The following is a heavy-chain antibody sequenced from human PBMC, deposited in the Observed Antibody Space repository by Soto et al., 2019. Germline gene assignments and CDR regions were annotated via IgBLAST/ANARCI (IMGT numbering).Heavy chain of an antibody. Sequence: SETLSLTCTVSGGSISSYYWSWIRQPPGKGLEWIGYIYYSGSTNYNPSLKSRVTISVDTSKNQFSLKLSSVTAADTAVYYCAANPVVAAPYSWFDPWGQGTLVTVSS. CDR3: AANPVVAAPYSWFDP. CDR2: IYYSGST. CDR1: GGSISSYY. D-gene: IGHD2-15*01. V-gene: IGHV4-59*01. J-gene: IGHJ5*02.